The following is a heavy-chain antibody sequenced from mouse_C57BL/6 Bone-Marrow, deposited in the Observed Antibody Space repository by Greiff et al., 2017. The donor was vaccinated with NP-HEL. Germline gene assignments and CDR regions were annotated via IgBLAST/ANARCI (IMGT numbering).Heavy chain of an antibody. CDR2: ISSGGSYT. Sequence: EVQLVESGGDLVKPRGSLKLSCAASGFTFSSYGMSWVRQTPDKRLEWVATISSGGSYTYYPDSVKGRFTISRDNAKNTLYLQMSSLKSEDTAMYYCASGLFAYWGQGTLVTVSA. CDR1: GFTFSSYG. V-gene: IGHV5-6*01. J-gene: IGHJ3*01. CDR3: ASGLFAY.